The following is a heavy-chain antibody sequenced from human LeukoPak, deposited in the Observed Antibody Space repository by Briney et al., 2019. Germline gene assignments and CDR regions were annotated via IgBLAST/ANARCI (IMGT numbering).Heavy chain of an antibody. D-gene: IGHD5-24*01. V-gene: IGHV3-30*18. CDR3: AKDWEMATILSGIDY. CDR1: GFTFSSYG. CDR2: ISYDGSNK. J-gene: IGHJ4*02. Sequence: GGSLRLSCAASGFTFSSYGMHWVRQAPGKGLEWVAVISYDGSNKYYADSVKGRFTTSRDNSKNTLYLQMNSLRAEDTAVYYCAKDWEMATILSGIDYWGQGTLVTVSS.